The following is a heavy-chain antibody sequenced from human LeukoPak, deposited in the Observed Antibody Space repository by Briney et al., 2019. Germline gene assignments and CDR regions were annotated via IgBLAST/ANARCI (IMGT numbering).Heavy chain of an antibody. CDR3: AGLGVAGYFDY. V-gene: IGHV4-34*01. D-gene: IGHD3-3*01. CDR2: INDSGST. Sequence: SETLSLTCAVYGGSFSGYYWSWIRQPPAKGLESIGEINDSGSTNYNPSLKSRVTISVDTSKNQFSLKLSSVTAADTAVYYCAGLGVAGYFDYWGQGTLVSVSS. CDR1: GGSFSGYY. J-gene: IGHJ4*02.